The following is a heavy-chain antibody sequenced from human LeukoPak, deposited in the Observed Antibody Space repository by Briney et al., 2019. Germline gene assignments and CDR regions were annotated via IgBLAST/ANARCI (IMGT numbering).Heavy chain of an antibody. CDR1: GFTFSNAW. CDR2: IKSKTDGGTT. Sequence: GGSLRLSCAASGFTFSNAWMSWGRQARGQGVEWVGRIKSKTDGGTTDYAAPVKGRFTISRDDYKNTLYLQMNSLKTEDTAVYYRTTLFTAMAYYYYYMDVWGKGTTVTVSS. D-gene: IGHD5-18*01. V-gene: IGHV3-15*01. J-gene: IGHJ6*03. CDR3: TTLFTAMAYYYYYMDV.